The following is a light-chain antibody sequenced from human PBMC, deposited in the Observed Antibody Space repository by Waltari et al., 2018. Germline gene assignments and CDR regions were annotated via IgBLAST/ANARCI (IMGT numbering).Light chain of an antibody. Sequence: EIVLTQSPATLSLSPGERATLSCRASQSVTGSGYLAWYQQKPGQDPRLLSYDVPNRATGIPARFSGSGSGTDFTLSISSLEPEDFAIYYCQLTRSFGQGTRVEIK. V-gene: IGKV3-11*01. CDR3: QLTRS. CDR1: QSVTGSGY. CDR2: DVP. J-gene: IGKJ1*01.